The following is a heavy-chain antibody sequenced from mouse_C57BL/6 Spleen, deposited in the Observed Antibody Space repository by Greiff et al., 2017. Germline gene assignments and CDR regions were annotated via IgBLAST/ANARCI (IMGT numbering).Heavy chain of an antibody. Sequence: VQLKQSGPELVKPGASVKMSCKASGYTFTDYNMHWVKQSHGKSLEWIGYINPNNGGTSYNQKFKGKATLTVNKSSSTAYMELRSLTSEDSAVYYCARSYYYGLYYFDYWGQGTTLTVSS. J-gene: IGHJ2*01. D-gene: IGHD1-1*01. CDR2: INPNNGGT. V-gene: IGHV1-22*01. CDR1: GYTFTDYN. CDR3: ARSYYYGLYYFDY.